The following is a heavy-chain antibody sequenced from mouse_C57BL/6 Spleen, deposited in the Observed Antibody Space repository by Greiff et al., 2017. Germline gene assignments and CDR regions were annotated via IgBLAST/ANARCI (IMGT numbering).Heavy chain of an antibody. CDR3: SRSPWATVEYSWFAY. V-gene: IGHV2-9-1*01. Sequence: VQLQESGPGLVAPSQSLSITCTVSGFSLTSYAISWVRQPPGKGLEWLGVIWPGGGTNNNSALKSRMGTSNDNSKSRVFLKMSSLQTDDTARYYCSRSPWATVEYSWFAYWGQRTLVTVSA. CDR1: GFSLTSYA. CDR2: IWPGGGT. D-gene: IGHD1-1*01. J-gene: IGHJ3*01.